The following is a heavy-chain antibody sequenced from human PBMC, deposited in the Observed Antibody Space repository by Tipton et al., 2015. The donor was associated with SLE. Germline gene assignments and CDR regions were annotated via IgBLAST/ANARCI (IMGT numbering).Heavy chain of an antibody. Sequence: PGLVKPSETLSLTCTVSGGSVSSVYYHWGWIRQTPGKGLQWIGSIYFSGNTYDNPSLKTRVAMSVDTPNNQFSLSLSSVTAADTAVYYCGSQYATGTSVRPFDFSGQGILVTVSS. V-gene: IGHV4-39*01. CDR2: IYFSGNT. CDR1: GGSVSSVYYH. J-gene: IGHJ5*01. CDR3: GSQYATGTSVRPFDF. D-gene: IGHD4-17*01.